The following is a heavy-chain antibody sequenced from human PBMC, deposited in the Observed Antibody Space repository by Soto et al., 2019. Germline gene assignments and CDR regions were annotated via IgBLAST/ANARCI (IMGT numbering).Heavy chain of an antibody. CDR1: GFTVSTDW. CDR2: IRGGGNT. J-gene: IGHJ6*02. Sequence: GSLRLSCAASGFTVSTDWMYWVRQAPGKGLEWVSVIRGGGNTFYADSVEGRFTISRDNSKNTVYLQMNGLRVEDTAMYYCVRENYYYGMDVWGQGTTVTVSS. CDR3: VRENYYYGMDV. V-gene: IGHV3-66*01.